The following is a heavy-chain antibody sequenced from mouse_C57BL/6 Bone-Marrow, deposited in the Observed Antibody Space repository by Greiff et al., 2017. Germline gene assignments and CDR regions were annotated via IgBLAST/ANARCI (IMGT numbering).Heavy chain of an antibody. CDR3: ARLGGITTVVEWYFDV. CDR2: ISSGSSTI. Sequence: EVQLKESGGGLVKPGGSLKLSCAASGFTFSDYGMHWVRQAPEKGLEWVAYISSGSSTIYYADTVKGRFTISRDNAKNTLFLQMTSLRSEDTAMYYCARLGGITTVVEWYFDVWGTGTTVTVSS. V-gene: IGHV5-17*01. CDR1: GFTFSDYG. J-gene: IGHJ1*03. D-gene: IGHD1-1*01.